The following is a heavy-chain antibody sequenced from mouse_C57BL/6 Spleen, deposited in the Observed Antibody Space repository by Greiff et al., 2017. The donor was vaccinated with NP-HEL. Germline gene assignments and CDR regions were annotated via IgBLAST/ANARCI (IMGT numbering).Heavy chain of an antibody. CDR1: GYTFTSYW. Sequence: QVQLQQPGAELVRPGSSVKLSCKASGYTFTSYWMHWVKQRPIQGLEWIGNIDPSDSETHYNQKFKDKATLTVDKSSSTAYMQLSSLTSEASAVYYCARYYSYDDGDLDYWGQGTTLTVSS. CDR2: IDPSDSET. D-gene: IGHD2-12*01. J-gene: IGHJ2*01. CDR3: ARYYSYDDGDLDY. V-gene: IGHV1-52*01.